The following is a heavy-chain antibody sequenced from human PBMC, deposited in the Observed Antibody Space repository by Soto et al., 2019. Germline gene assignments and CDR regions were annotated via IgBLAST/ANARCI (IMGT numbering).Heavy chain of an antibody. D-gene: IGHD5-18*01. CDR3: ARCIQHDSCYGMDV. Sequence: QAQLVQSGAEVKKPGASVKVSCKASGYTFYSHSISWVRQAPGQGLEWMGRISADNGNTNYAQKFRGRVTMTTDTSTSTVYMELRNLSSDDTAVNYCARCIQHDSCYGMDVWGQGATVSLSS. J-gene: IGHJ6*02. CDR2: ISADNGNT. V-gene: IGHV1-18*01. CDR1: GYTFYSHS.